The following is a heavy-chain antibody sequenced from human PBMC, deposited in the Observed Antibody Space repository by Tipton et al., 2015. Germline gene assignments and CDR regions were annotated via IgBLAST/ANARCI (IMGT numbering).Heavy chain of an antibody. CDR2: IYYRGST. Sequence: TLSLTCAVSGESFSKYYWSWIRQPPGKGLEWIGYIYYRGSTNYNPSLKSRVTISVDTSKTQFSLKMSSVTASDTAVYYCARARGRHGGLFDSWGQGILVTVSS. V-gene: IGHV4-59*01. J-gene: IGHJ4*02. CDR3: ARARGRHGGLFDS. CDR1: GESFSKYY. D-gene: IGHD4-23*01.